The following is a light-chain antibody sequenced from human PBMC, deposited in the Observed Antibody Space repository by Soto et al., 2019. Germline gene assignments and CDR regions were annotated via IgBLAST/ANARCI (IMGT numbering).Light chain of an antibody. CDR1: QSITMY. V-gene: IGKV1-39*01. CDR3: QQSYNTPQT. J-gene: IGKJ1*01. Sequence: DIRMTQSPSTLSASIGDRVTITCGASQSITMYLNWYRQKSGKAPELLIYDTSTLVSGVPPRFTGSGSGTDFTLTITSLQPEDSATYYCQQSYNTPQTFGQGTKVDIK. CDR2: DTS.